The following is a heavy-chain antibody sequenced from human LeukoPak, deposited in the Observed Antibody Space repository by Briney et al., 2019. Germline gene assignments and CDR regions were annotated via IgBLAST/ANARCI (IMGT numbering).Heavy chain of an antibody. Sequence: SETLSLTCTVSGGSISSYYWSWIRQPAGKGLEWLGRIYTSGSTNYNPSLKSRVTMSVDTSKNQFSLKLSSVTAADTAVYYCARDRSIGDYDSSGYYPPYWYFDLWGRGTLVTVSS. D-gene: IGHD3-22*01. CDR2: IYTSGST. V-gene: IGHV4-4*07. CDR3: ARDRSIGDYDSSGYYPPYWYFDL. CDR1: GGSISSYY. J-gene: IGHJ2*01.